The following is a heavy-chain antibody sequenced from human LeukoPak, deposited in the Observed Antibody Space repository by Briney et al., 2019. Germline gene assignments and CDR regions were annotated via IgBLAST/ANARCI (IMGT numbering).Heavy chain of an antibody. CDR2: ISSSGSTI. V-gene: IGHV3-48*03. CDR1: GFTFSSYE. J-gene: IGHJ4*02. Sequence: SGGSLRLSCAASGFTFSSYEMNWVRQAPGKGLEWDSYISSSGSTIYYADSVKGRFTISRDNAKNSLYLQMNSLRAEDTAVYYCARQGVVRGVISHFDYWGQGTLVTVSS. CDR3: ARQGVVRGVISHFDY. D-gene: IGHD3-10*01.